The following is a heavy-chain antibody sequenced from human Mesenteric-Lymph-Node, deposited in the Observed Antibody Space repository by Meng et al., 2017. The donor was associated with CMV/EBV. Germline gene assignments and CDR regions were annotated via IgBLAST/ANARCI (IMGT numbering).Heavy chain of an antibody. J-gene: IGHJ4*02. V-gene: IGHV1-69*06. CDR2: IIPIFGTA. CDR3: ARGGYSSSWEITIHFDY. CDR1: TFSSYA. Sequence: TFSSYAISWVRQAPGQGLEWMGGIIPIFGTANYAQKFQGRVTITADKSTSTAYMELSSLRSEDTAVYYCARGGYSSSWEITIHFDYWGQGTLVTVSS. D-gene: IGHD6-13*01.